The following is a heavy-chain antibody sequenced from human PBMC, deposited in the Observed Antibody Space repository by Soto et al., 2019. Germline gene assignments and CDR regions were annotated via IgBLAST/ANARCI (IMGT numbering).Heavy chain of an antibody. CDR2: IGGSGGST. Sequence: GGSLRLSCAASGFTFSSYAMTWVRQAPGKGLEWVSVIGGSGGSTYYADSVKGRFTISRDNSKSTLYLQMNSLRVEDTAMYYCAKATKGSLYYYYGMDVWGQGTTVTVSS. CDR1: GFTFSSYA. V-gene: IGHV3-23*01. J-gene: IGHJ6*02. CDR3: AKATKGSLYYYYGMDV.